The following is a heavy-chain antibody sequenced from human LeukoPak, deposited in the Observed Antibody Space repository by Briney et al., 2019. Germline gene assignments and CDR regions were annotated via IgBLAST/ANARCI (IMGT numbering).Heavy chain of an antibody. CDR2: IYTSGST. D-gene: IGHD3-10*01. J-gene: IGHJ2*01. CDR3: AKHPWFGEFWYFDL. Sequence: SQNLSLTCTVSGGSISSDNYYWSWIRQPAGKGLEWIGRIYTSGSTNYNPSLKSRVTMSLDTSKNQFSLNLSSVTAADTAVYYCAKHPWFGEFWYFDLWGRGTLVTVSS. CDR1: GGSISSDNYY. V-gene: IGHV4-61*02.